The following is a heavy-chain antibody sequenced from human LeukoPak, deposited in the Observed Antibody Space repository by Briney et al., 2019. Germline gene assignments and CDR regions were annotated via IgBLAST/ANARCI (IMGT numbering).Heavy chain of an antibody. V-gene: IGHV4-59*08. CDR3: ARLTADYYYYGMDV. CDR2: ISYSGST. D-gene: IGHD3-10*01. Sequence: SETLSLTCTISGRLISIYYWSWIRQPPGKGLEWIGCISYSGSTNYNPSLRSRVTISADTSKKQFSLKMRSVTAADTAVYYCARLTADYYYYGMDVWGQGTTVTVSS. CDR1: GRLISIYY. J-gene: IGHJ6*02.